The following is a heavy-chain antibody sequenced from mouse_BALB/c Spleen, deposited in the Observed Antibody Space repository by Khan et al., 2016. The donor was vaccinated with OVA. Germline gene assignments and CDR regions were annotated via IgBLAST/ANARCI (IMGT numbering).Heavy chain of an antibody. J-gene: IGHJ3*01. Sequence: VQLQQSGPELMNPGTSVNISCKASGYSFTTYYIHWVKQSHGKSLEWIGYIDPFNGNTNYNQKFKGKATLTVDKSSSTAYMHLSSLTSEDSAVFYCTRVGLNSWFAYWGQGTLVTVSA. CDR3: TRVGLNSWFAY. CDR2: IDPFNGNT. CDR1: GYSFTTYY. D-gene: IGHD1-3*01. V-gene: IGHV1-31*01.